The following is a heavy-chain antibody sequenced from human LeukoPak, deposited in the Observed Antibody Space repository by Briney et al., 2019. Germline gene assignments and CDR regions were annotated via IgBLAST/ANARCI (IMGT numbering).Heavy chain of an antibody. CDR1: GGSISNYY. CDR2: IYTSGST. D-gene: IGHD3-10*01. Sequence: KASETLSLTCTVSGGSISNYYWSWIRQPAGKGLEWIGHIYTSGSTNYNPSLKSRVTMSVGTSKNQFSLRLSSVTAADTAVYYCARDLSLSLVRGATNWFDPWGQGTLVTVSS. CDR3: ARDLSLSLVRGATNWFDP. V-gene: IGHV4-4*07. J-gene: IGHJ5*02.